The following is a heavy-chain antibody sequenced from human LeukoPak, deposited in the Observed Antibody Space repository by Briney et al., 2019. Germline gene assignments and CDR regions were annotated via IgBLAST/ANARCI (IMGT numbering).Heavy chain of an antibody. CDR1: GYTFAGYY. CDR2: INPNSGGT. V-gene: IGHV1-2*06. D-gene: IGHD6-19*01. CDR3: AREGGWYDLDY. Sequence: ASVKVSCKASGYTFAGYYMHWVRQAPGQGLEWMGRINPNSGGTSYAQKFQGRLTMTRDTSITTAYMELSRLRSDDPAVYYCAREGGWYDLDYWGQGTLVTVSS. J-gene: IGHJ4*02.